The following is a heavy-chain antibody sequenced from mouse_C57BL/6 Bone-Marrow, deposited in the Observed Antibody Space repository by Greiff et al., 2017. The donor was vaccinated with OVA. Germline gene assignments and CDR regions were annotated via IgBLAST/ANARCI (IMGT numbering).Heavy chain of an antibody. CDR1: GFSLTSYG. J-gene: IGHJ2*01. CDR3: ARRGSSSHFDY. D-gene: IGHD1-1*01. V-gene: IGHV2-2*01. Sequence: QVQLQQSGPGLVQPSQSLSITCTVSGFSLTSYGVHWVRQSPGKGLEWLGVIWSGGSTDYNAAFIYRLSISKDNSKSQVFFKMNSLQADDTAIYYCARRGSSSHFDYWGQGTTLTVSS. CDR2: IWSGGST.